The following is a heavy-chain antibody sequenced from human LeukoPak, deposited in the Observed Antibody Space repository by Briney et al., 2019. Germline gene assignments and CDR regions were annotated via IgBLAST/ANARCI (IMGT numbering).Heavy chain of an antibody. J-gene: IGHJ4*02. D-gene: IGHD4-11*01. CDR2: ISGSSSII. V-gene: IGHV3-48*01. Sequence: GGSXXXSCEASGFTFSSYSXNWVRQAPGKXLEXVSFISGSSSIIHYADSVKGRFTISRDSAKNSLYLQMNSLRAEDTAVYYCVRDAPYSHFDYWGQGTLVTVSS. CDR1: GFTFSSYS. CDR3: VRDAPYSHFDY.